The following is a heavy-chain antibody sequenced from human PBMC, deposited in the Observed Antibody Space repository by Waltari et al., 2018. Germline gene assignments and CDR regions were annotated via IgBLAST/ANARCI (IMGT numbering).Heavy chain of an antibody. D-gene: IGHD3-22*01. CDR2: IDSDGVTT. V-gene: IGHV3-74*01. Sequence: EVQLVESGGGLVQPGGSLRLSCVASGFTFSDYWMHWVRQAPGKGLVWVSRIDSDGVTTNYADSVKGRFTISRDNAKNTLYLQINSLRAEDTAVYFCASGYYYSVFDSWGQGTLVTVSS. J-gene: IGHJ4*02. CDR3: ASGYYYSVFDS. CDR1: GFTFSDYW.